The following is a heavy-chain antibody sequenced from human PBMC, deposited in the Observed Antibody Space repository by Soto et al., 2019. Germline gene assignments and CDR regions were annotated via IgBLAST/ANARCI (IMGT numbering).Heavy chain of an antibody. CDR3: ARGARFLEWLTNYYYYMDV. D-gene: IGHD3-3*01. V-gene: IGHV1-69*13. CDR2: IIPIFGTA. Sequence: ASVKVSCKASGDTFSSYAISWVRQAPGQGLEWMGGIIPIFGTANYAQKFQGRVTITEDESTSTAYMKLSSLRSEDTAVYYCARGARFLEWLTNYYYYMDVWGKGTSLTVSS. CDR1: GDTFSSYA. J-gene: IGHJ6*03.